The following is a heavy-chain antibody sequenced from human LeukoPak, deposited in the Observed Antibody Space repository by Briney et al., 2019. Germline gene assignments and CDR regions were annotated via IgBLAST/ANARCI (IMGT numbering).Heavy chain of an antibody. CDR1: GGSISSYY. Sequence: PSETLSLTCTVPGGSISSYYWSWIRQPPGKGLEWIGYIYYSGSTNYNPSLKSRVTISVDTSKNQFSLKLSSMTAADTAVYYCAREIAYCGGDCYSAHWFDPWGQGTLVTVSS. J-gene: IGHJ5*02. V-gene: IGHV4-59*01. CDR2: IYYSGST. CDR3: AREIAYCGGDCYSAHWFDP. D-gene: IGHD2-21*01.